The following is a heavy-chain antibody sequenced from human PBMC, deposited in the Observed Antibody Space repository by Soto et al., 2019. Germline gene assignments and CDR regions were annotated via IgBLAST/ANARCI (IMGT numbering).Heavy chain of an antibody. J-gene: IGHJ4*02. D-gene: IGHD2-15*01. CDR2: IDPSDSYT. Sequence: PGESLKISCKGSGYSFSSYWINWVRQMPGKGLEWMGRIDPSDSYTNYSPSFQGQVTISADKSTSTAYLQWNSLQASDTAMYYCARCRGTSCTWDYWGQGTLVTVSS. CDR1: GYSFSSYW. V-gene: IGHV5-10-1*01. CDR3: ARCRGTSCTWDY.